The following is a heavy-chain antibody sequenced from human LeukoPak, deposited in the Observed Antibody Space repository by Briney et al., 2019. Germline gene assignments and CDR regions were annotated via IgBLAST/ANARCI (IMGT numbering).Heavy chain of an antibody. CDR1: GFTFSSCS. Sequence: PGGSLRLSCAASGFTFSSCSMNWVRQAPGKGLEWVSSISSSSSYIYYADSVKGRFTISRDNAKNSLYLQMNSLRAEDTAVYYCARDYVWGSYRSTDPFDYWGQGTLVTVSS. J-gene: IGHJ4*02. CDR2: ISSSSSYI. D-gene: IGHD3-16*02. CDR3: ARDYVWGSYRSTDPFDY. V-gene: IGHV3-21*01.